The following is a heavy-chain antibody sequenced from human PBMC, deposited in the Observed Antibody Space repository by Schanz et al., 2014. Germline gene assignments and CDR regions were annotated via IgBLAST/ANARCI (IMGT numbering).Heavy chain of an antibody. Sequence: QVQLVQSGAEVKKPGASVKVSCKASGHPFTAYYMHWVRQAPGQGLEWMGRINPNSGGTNYAENFQXRVTMTRDTSTSTVYMDLSRLTSDDTALYYCARDGHSSIWDSYYFYGLDVWGQGTTVTVSS. V-gene: IGHV1-2*06. CDR2: INPNSGGT. CDR3: ARDGHSSIWDSYYFYGLDV. D-gene: IGHD6-13*01. CDR1: GHPFTAYY. J-gene: IGHJ6*02.